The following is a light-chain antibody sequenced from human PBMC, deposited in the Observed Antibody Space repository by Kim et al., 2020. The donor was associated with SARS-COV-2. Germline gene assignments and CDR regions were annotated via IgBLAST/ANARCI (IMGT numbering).Light chain of an antibody. CDR2: AAS. V-gene: IGKV1-27*01. Sequence: ASVGDRVTSTCRASQDISNYLAWFQLKPGKAPKLLIYAASTLQPGVPYRFSGSGSGTEFTLTVTSLQPEDIATYYCQKCDSAPWTFGQGTKVDIK. J-gene: IGKJ1*01. CDR1: QDISNY. CDR3: QKCDSAPWT.